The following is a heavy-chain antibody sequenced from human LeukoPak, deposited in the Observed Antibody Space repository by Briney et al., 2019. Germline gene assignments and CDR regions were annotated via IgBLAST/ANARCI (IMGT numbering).Heavy chain of an antibody. D-gene: IGHD6-6*01. CDR2: INHSGST. V-gene: IGHV4-34*01. CDR1: GGSFSGYY. J-gene: IGHJ4*02. Sequence: SETLSLTCAVYGGSFSGYYWSWIRQPTGKGLEWIGEINHSGSTNYNPSLKSRVTISVDTSKNQFSLKLSSVTAADTAVYYCARWAIAARPWGYYFDYWGQGTLVTVSS. CDR3: ARWAIAARPWGYYFDY.